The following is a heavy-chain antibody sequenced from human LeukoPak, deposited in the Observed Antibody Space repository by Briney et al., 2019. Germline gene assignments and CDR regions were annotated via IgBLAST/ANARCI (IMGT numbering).Heavy chain of an antibody. D-gene: IGHD5/OR15-5a*01. CDR3: AKGFYSVFPDSRVLDY. CDR1: GFTFNNYA. V-gene: IGHV3-23*01. CDR2: ISGSGDST. Sequence: GGSLRLSCAASGFTFNNYAMNWVRQAPGKGLEWVSIISGSGDSTYYANSVKGRFTISRDNSKNTLYLQMSSLSAEDTAVYYCAKGFYSVFPDSRVLDYWGQGTLVTVSS. J-gene: IGHJ4*02.